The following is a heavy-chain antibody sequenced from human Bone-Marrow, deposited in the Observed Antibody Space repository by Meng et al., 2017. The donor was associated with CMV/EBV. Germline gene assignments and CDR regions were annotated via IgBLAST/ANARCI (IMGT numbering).Heavy chain of an antibody. CDR1: GFTFSSYW. V-gene: IGHV3-7*01. CDR3: ARDFQQRFLEWLGLYYYGMDV. J-gene: IGHJ6*02. D-gene: IGHD3-3*01. CDR2: IKQDGSEK. Sequence: GESLKISCAASGFTFSSYWMSWVRQAPGKGLEWVANIKQDGSEKYYVDSVKGRFTISRDNAKNSLYQQMNSLRAEDTAVYYCARDFQQRFLEWLGLYYYGMDVWGQGTTVTVSS.